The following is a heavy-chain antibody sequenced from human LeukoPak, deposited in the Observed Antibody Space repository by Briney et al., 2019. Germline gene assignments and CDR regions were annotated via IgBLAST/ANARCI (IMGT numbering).Heavy chain of an antibody. Sequence: ASVNVSCKASGYTFTTYYMHWVRQAPGQGLEWMGWINPNSGGTNYAQKFQGRVTMTRDTSISTAYMELSRLRSDDTAVYYCASDFDGHSTGWIPFQHWGQGTLVTVSS. D-gene: IGHD6-19*01. CDR1: GYTFTTYY. CDR3: ASDFDGHSTGWIPFQH. CDR2: INPNSGGT. V-gene: IGHV1-2*02. J-gene: IGHJ1*01.